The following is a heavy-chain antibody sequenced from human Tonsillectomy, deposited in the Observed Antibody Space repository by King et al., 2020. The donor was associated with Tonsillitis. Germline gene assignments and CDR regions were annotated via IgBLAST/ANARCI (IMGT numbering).Heavy chain of an antibody. Sequence: VQLVESGGGVVQPGRSLRLSCVASGFTFSSYSIHWVRQAPGKGLEWVAVISYDGSHKHYADSVKGRFTISRDNSKNTLYLQMNSLRPEDTAVYYCAREGNVLSYYYYYMDVWGKGTTVTVSS. CDR2: ISYDGSHK. V-gene: IGHV3-30-3*01. CDR3: AREGNVLSYYYYYMDV. J-gene: IGHJ6*03. CDR1: GFTFSSYS. D-gene: IGHD2-8*01.